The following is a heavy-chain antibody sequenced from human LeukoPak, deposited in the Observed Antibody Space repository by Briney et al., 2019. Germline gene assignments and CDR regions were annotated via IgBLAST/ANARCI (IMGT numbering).Heavy chain of an antibody. CDR2: IIPIFGTA. CDR1: GGTFSSYA. D-gene: IGHD4-23*01. V-gene: IGHV1-69*13. J-gene: IGHJ6*03. Sequence: ASVKVSCKASGGTFSSYAISWVRQAPGQGLEWMGGIIPIFGTANYAQKFQGRVTITADESTSTAYMELSSLRSEDTAVYYCARGTVTPLEDYYYSYMDVWGKGTTVTVSS. CDR3: ARGTVTPLEDYYYSYMDV.